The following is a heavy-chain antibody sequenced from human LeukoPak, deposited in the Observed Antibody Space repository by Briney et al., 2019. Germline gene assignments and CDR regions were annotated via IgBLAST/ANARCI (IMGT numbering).Heavy chain of an antibody. J-gene: IGHJ4*02. CDR2: INHSGST. CDR3: ARGRRHMYGSGSKLGFDY. CDR1: GGSFSGYY. V-gene: IGHV4-34*01. Sequence: SETLSLTCAVYGGSFSGYYWSWIRQPPGKGLEWVGEINHSGSTNYNPSLKSRVTISVDTSKNQFSLKLSSVTAADTAVYYCARGRRHMYGSGSKLGFDYWGQGTLVTVSS. D-gene: IGHD3-10*01.